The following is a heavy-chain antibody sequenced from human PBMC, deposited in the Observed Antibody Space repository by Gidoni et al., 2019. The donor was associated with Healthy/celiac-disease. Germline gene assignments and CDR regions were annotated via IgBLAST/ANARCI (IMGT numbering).Heavy chain of an antibody. CDR1: GGSISSSSYY. J-gene: IGHJ5*02. V-gene: IGHV4-39*01. CDR2: IYYSGST. CDR3: ARQGGAYDILTGYYTGEYRT. Sequence: QLQLQESGPGLVKPSETLSLTCTVSGGSISSSSYYWGWIRQPPGKGLEWIGSIYYSGSTYYNPSLKSRGTISVDTSKNQFSLKLSSVTAADTAVYYCARQGGAYDILTGYYTGEYRTWGQGTLVTVSS. D-gene: IGHD3-9*01.